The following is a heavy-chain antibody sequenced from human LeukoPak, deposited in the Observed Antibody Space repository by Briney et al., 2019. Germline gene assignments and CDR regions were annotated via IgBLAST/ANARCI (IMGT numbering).Heavy chain of an antibody. CDR1: GYTFTSYD. V-gene: IGHV1-8*01. D-gene: IGHD5-24*01. Sequence: ASVKVSCKASGYTFTSYDINWVRQATGQGLEWMGWMSPNSGNTGYAQKFQGRVTMTRNTSISTAYMELSSLRSEDTAVYYCASRDGYNDYYFDYWGQGTLVTVSS. CDR3: ASRDGYNDYYFDY. J-gene: IGHJ4*02. CDR2: MSPNSGNT.